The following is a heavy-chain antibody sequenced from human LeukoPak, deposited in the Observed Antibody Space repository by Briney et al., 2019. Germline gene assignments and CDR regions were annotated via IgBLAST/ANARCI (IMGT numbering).Heavy chain of an antibody. CDR2: TYYRSKWYN. Sequence: SQTLSLTCAISGDSVSSNSAAWNWIRQSPSRGLEWLGRTYYRSKWYNDYAVSVKGRITINPDTSKNQFSLQLNSVTPEDTAVYYCARDGGDGYNSYYYYYYGMDVWGQGTTVTVSS. D-gene: IGHD5-24*01. CDR3: ARDGGDGYNSYYYYYYGMDV. CDR1: GDSVSSNSAA. J-gene: IGHJ6*02. V-gene: IGHV6-1*01.